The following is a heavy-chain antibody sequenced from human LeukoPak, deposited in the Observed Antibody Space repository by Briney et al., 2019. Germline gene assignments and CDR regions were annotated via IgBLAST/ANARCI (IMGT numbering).Heavy chain of an antibody. J-gene: IGHJ4*02. D-gene: IGHD6-19*01. CDR2: ISYDGSNK. CDR3: ARDFDTQWLSSYFDY. CDR1: GITFSSYG. V-gene: IGHV3-30*03. Sequence: GSLRLSCAASGITFSSYGMHWGRQPPGKGLGWGAVISYDGSNKYYADSVKGRFTITRDNSKNTLYLQMNSLRAEDTAVYYWARDFDTQWLSSYFDYWGQGTLVTVSS.